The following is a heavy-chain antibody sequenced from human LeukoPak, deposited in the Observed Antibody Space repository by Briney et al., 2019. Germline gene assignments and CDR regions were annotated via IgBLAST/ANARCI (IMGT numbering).Heavy chain of an antibody. CDR2: ISSGRGYT. J-gene: IGHJ3*02. CDR3: ARDRHFVAFDI. Sequence: PGGSLRLSCAASGFTFSDYYMSWIRQAPGKGLEWVSYISSGRGYTSYADSVKGRFTISRDNAKNSLYLQINSLRAEDTALYYCARDRHFVAFDIWGQGTMVTVSS. CDR1: GFTFSDYY. V-gene: IGHV3-11*06.